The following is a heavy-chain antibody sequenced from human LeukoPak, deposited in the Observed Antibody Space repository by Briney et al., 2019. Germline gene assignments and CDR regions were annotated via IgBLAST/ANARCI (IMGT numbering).Heavy chain of an antibody. J-gene: IGHJ4*02. CDR3: ARGARYCSGGSCYSPLNY. Sequence: PSETLSLTCTVSGGSISSYYWSWIRQPPGKGLEWIGYIYYSGSTNYNPSLKGRVTISVDTSKNQFSLKLSSVTAADTAVYYCARGARYCSGGSCYSPLNYWGQGTLVTVSS. V-gene: IGHV4-59*01. CDR2: IYYSGST. CDR1: GGSISSYY. D-gene: IGHD2-15*01.